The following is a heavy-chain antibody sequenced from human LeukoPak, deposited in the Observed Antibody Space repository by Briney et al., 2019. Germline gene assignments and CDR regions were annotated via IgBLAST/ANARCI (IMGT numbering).Heavy chain of an antibody. V-gene: IGHV3-33*01. CDR1: GFTFSSYG. CDR3: ARDGGWYFDF. J-gene: IGHJ4*02. D-gene: IGHD6-19*01. Sequence: GGSLRLSCAASGFTFSSYGMHWVRQAPGKGLEWVAIIWHDGSIKYYADPVKGRFTISRDNSKNTLYLQMNSLRGEDTAVYYCARDGGWYFDFWGQGTLVTVSS. CDR2: IWHDGSIK.